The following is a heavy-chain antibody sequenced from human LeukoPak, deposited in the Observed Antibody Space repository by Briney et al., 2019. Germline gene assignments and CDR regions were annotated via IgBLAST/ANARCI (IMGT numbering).Heavy chain of an antibody. Sequence: PGGSLRLSCAASGFTFDDYGMSWVRQAPGKGLEWVSSISSSSSYIYYADSVKGRFTISRDNAKNSLYLQMNSLRAEDTAVYYCARELTYYYDSSGYSDYWGQGTLVTVSS. CDR1: GFTFDDYG. J-gene: IGHJ4*02. CDR3: ARELTYYYDSSGYSDY. V-gene: IGHV3-21*01. D-gene: IGHD3-22*01. CDR2: ISSSSSYI.